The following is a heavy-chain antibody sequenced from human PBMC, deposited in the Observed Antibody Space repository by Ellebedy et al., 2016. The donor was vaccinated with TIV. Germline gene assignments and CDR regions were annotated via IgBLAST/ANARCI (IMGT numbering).Heavy chain of an antibody. CDR2: IYYSGST. D-gene: IGHD1-1*01. CDR3: ARRGVYNWNDGAFDI. CDR1: GGSISSSSYY. J-gene: IGHJ3*02. V-gene: IGHV4-39*01. Sequence: SETLSLTXTVSGGSISSSSYYWGWIRQPPGKGLEWIGSIYYSGSTYYNPSLKSRVTISVDTSKNQFSLKLSSVTAADTAVYYCARRGVYNWNDGAFDIWGQGTMVTVSS.